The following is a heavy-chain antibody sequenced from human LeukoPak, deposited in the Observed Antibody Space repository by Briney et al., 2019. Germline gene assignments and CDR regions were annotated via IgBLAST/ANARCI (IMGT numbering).Heavy chain of an antibody. CDR2: IYHTGST. Sequence: SETLSLTCTISGGSVSDYYWSWIRQSPGKGLEWIGYIYHTGSTSYSPSLKSRVTISADTSQNQFSLKLSSVTAADTAVYYCARDGGLNVVVVAANPNWFDPWGQGTLVTVSS. CDR3: ARDGGLNVVVVAANPNWFDP. J-gene: IGHJ5*02. D-gene: IGHD2-15*01. CDR1: GGSVSDYY. V-gene: IGHV4-59*02.